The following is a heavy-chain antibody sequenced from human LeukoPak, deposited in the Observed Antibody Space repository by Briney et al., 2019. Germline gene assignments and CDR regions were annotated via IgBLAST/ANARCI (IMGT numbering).Heavy chain of an antibody. V-gene: IGHV1-69*13. D-gene: IGHD6-19*01. CDR1: GGTFSSYA. CDR3: AGDLPITMAVAGTGFLDY. Sequence: ASVKVSCKASGGTFSSYAISWGRHAPGQGLEWMGGVIPIFGTANYAQQFQGRVTITADESTSTAYMELSSVRSEDTGVYYCAGDLPITMAVAGTGFLDYCGRGTVLTVSS. CDR2: VIPIFGTA. J-gene: IGHJ4*02.